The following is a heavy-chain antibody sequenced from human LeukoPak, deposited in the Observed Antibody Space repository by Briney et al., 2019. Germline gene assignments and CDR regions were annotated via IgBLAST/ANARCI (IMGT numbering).Heavy chain of an antibody. V-gene: IGHV3-21*01. D-gene: IGHD1-1*01. J-gene: IGHJ4*02. Sequence: PEGSLRLSCAAFGFTFSSYTMHWIRQAPGKGLEWVSSISGSNSYIFYADSVKGRFTVSRDNAKDSLYLQMNSLRAEDTAVYYCARALTTLTYEGYWGQGTLVTVSS. CDR2: ISGSNSYI. CDR1: GFTFSSYT. CDR3: ARALTTLTYEGY.